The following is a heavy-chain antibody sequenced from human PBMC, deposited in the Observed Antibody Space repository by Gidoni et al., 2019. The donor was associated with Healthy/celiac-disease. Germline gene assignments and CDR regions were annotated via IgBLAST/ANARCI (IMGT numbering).Heavy chain of an antibody. D-gene: IGHD3-3*01. V-gene: IGHV4-61*01. J-gene: IGHJ4*02. CDR1: GGSVSSGRYY. CDR2: IYYSGST. CDR3: ARVYYDFWSGYSKFDY. Sequence: QVQLQESGPGLVQPSEPLSLTCTFSGGSVSSGRYYWSWIRQPPGQGLEWIGYIYYSGSTNYNPSLKSRVTISVDTSKNQFSLKLSSVTAADTAVYYCARVYYDFWSGYSKFDYWGQGTLVTVSS.